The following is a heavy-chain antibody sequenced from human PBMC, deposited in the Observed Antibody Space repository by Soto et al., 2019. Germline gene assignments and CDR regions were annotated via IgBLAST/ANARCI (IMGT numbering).Heavy chain of an antibody. Sequence: SETLSLTCAVYGGSFSGYYWSWIRQPPGKGLEWIGEINHSGSTNYNPSLKSRVTISVDTSKNQFSLKLSSVTAADTAVYYCARGFTMVRGIYYYYYMDVWGKGTTVT. D-gene: IGHD3-10*01. CDR3: ARGFTMVRGIYYYYYMDV. V-gene: IGHV4-34*01. CDR1: GGSFSGYY. J-gene: IGHJ6*03. CDR2: INHSGST.